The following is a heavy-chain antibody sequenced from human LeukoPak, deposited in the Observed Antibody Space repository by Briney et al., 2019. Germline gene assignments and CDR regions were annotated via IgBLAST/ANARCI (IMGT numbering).Heavy chain of an antibody. D-gene: IGHD6-13*01. J-gene: IGHJ4*02. CDR3: ARDKFGYSSTCVGY. Sequence: GGSLRLSCAASGFTFDDYAMHWVRQAPGKGLEWVSGISWNSGSIGYADSVKGRFTISRDNAKNSLYLQMNSLRAEDTAVYYCARDKFGYSSTCVGYWGQGTLVTVSS. CDR2: ISWNSGSI. CDR1: GFTFDDYA. V-gene: IGHV3-9*01.